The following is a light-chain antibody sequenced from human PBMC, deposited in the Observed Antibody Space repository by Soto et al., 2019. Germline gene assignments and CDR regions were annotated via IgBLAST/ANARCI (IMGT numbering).Light chain of an antibody. CDR1: QSVFLSSTNKNY. V-gene: IGKV4-1*01. J-gene: IGKJ1*01. Sequence: DIVMTQSPDSLAVSLGERATINCKSSQSVFLSSTNKNYFAWYQQKPGQPPNLLIYWASTRESGVPDRFSGSGSGTDFTLTISSLQAEDVAVYYCQQYYTTPRTFGQGTKVEIK. CDR3: QQYYTTPRT. CDR2: WAS.